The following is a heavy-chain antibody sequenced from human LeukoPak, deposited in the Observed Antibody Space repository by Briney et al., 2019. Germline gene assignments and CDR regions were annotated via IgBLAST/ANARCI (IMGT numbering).Heavy chain of an antibody. J-gene: IGHJ5*02. V-gene: IGHV4-39*01. D-gene: IGHD4-17*01. CDR1: RDSISRRSYY. Sequence: PSETLSLTCTVSRDSISRRSYYWGWIRQPPGKGLEWIGTIYYSGSTYYNPSLKSRVTISVDTAKNYFSLSLRSVTAADTALYYCARQDYVSSYFDPWGQGTLVTVSS. CDR3: ARQDYVSSYFDP. CDR2: IYYSGST.